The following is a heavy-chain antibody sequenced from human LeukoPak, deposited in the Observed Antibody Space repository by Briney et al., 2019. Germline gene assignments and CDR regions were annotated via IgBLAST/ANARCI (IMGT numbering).Heavy chain of an antibody. Sequence: SETLSLTCTVSGGSISSYYWSWIRQPPGKGLEWIGYIYYSGSTNYNPSPKSRVTISVDTSKNQFSLKLSSVTAADTAVYYCARVGGRYSPPGYWGQGTLVTVTS. CDR2: IYYSGST. D-gene: IGHD2-15*01. CDR3: ARVGGRYSPPGY. J-gene: IGHJ4*02. V-gene: IGHV4-59*01. CDR1: GGSISSYY.